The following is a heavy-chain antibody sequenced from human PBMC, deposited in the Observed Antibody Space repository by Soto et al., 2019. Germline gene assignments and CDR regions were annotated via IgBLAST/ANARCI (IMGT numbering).Heavy chain of an antibody. Sequence: GGSLRLSCAAAGGTFSGYGVSWVRQAPGKGLEWVSAFRGDGTGAHYADSVKGRFTISRDNSKNTLYLHMNSLRAEDTAVYYCAKLPQYDILTGYLNYFDYWGQGTLVTVSS. CDR2: FRGDGTGA. CDR1: GGTFSGYG. D-gene: IGHD3-9*01. CDR3: AKLPQYDILTGYLNYFDY. V-gene: IGHV3-23*01. J-gene: IGHJ4*02.